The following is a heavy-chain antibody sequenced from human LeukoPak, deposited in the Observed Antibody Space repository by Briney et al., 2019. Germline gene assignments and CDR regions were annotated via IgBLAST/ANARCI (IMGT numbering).Heavy chain of an antibody. Sequence: PSETLSLTCTVSGGSISSGDYYWSWIRQPPGKGLEWIGYIYYSWSTYYNPSLKSRVTISVDTFNNQFSLKMSSVTAADTAVYYCARVGSGSSISIFDYWGQGTLVTVSS. CDR1: GGSISSGDYY. V-gene: IGHV4-30-4*01. CDR2: IYYSWST. CDR3: ARVGSGSSISIFDY. J-gene: IGHJ4*02. D-gene: IGHD6-6*01.